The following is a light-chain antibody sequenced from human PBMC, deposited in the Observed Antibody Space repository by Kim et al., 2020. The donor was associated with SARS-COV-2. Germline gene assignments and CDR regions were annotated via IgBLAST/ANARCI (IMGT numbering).Light chain of an antibody. CDR2: AAS. V-gene: IGKV1-39*01. CDR1: QSISSY. Sequence: DIQMTQSPSSLSASVGDRVTITCRASQSISSYLNWYQQKPGKAPKLLIYAASSLQSGVPSRFSGSGSWTDFTLTISSLQPEDFATYYCQQSYSTPQTFGQGTKVEIK. CDR3: QQSYSTPQT. J-gene: IGKJ1*01.